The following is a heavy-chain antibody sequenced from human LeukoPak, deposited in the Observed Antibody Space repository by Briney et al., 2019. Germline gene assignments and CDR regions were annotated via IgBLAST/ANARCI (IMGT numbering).Heavy chain of an antibody. V-gene: IGHV1-18*01. CDR2: ISSYSGNT. D-gene: IGHD1-26*01. CDR1: GYTFSSYG. J-gene: IGHJ4*02. CDR3: ARDESGPFDY. Sequence: ASVKVSCKASGYTFSSYGTNWVRQAPGQGLEWMGWISSYSGNTDYAQKLQGRVTMTTDTSTSTAYMELRSLRSDDTAVYYRARDESGPFDYWGQGTLVTVSS.